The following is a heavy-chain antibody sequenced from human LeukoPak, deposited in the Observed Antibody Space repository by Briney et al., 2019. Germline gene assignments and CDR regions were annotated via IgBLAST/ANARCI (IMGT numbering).Heavy chain of an antibody. D-gene: IGHD6-19*01. V-gene: IGHV1-2*02. CDR2: INPNSGGT. CDR3: ARGSSGWYVYFQQ. CDR1: GYTFTGYY. Sequence: GASVKVSCKASGYTFTGYYMHWVRQAPGQGLERMGWINPNSGGTNYAQKFQGRVIMTRDTSISTAYMELSRLRSDDTAVYYCARGSSGWYVYFQQWGQGTLVTVSS. J-gene: IGHJ1*01.